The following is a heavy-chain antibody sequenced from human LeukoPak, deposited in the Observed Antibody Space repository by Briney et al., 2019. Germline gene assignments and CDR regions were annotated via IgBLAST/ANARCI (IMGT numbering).Heavy chain of an antibody. CDR3: ARGGHVRVYDNSYYGHY. V-gene: IGHV1-18*01. J-gene: IGHJ4*02. Sequence: ASVKVSCKASGYTFTSYGISWVRQAPGQGLEWMGWISAYNGNTNYAQKLQGRVTMTRDMSTSTVYMELSSLRSEDTAVYYCARGGHVRVYDNSYYGHYWGQGTLVTVSS. D-gene: IGHD3-22*01. CDR1: GYTFTSYG. CDR2: ISAYNGNT.